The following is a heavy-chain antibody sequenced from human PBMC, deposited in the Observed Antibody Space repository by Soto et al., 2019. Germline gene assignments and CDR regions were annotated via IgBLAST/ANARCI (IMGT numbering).Heavy chain of an antibody. CDR3: AKERPYVTGGGAFDI. J-gene: IGHJ3*02. CDR1: GFTFSSYG. D-gene: IGHD1-20*01. V-gene: IGHV3-30*18. CDR2: ISYDGSNK. Sequence: GGSLRLSCAASGFTFSSYGMHCVRQAPGKGLEWGAVISYDGSNKYYADSVKGRFTISRDNSKNTLYLQMNSLRAEDTAVYYCAKERPYVTGGGAFDIWGQGTMVTVSS.